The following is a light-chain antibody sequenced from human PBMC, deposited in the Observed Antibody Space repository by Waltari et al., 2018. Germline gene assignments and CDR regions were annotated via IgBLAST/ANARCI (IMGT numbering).Light chain of an antibody. CDR2: EVT. V-gene: IGLV2-8*01. Sequence: QSALTQPPAASGSPGQSVTISCTGTYRDVGGYNYVPWYQQHPGKAPKLIIYEVTKRPSGVPDRFSGSKSDNTASLTVSWLQAEDEADYYCSSYAGSNNPYVFGTGTRVTVL. CDR3: SSYAGSNNPYV. CDR1: YRDVGGYNY. J-gene: IGLJ1*01.